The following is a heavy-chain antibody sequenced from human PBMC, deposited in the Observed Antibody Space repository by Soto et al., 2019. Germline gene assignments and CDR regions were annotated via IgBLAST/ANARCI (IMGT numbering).Heavy chain of an antibody. CDR2: IYHSGST. CDR1: GGSISSGGYS. CDR3: ARHFSIGWVYHYGLVV. J-gene: IGHJ6*02. D-gene: IGHD6-19*01. V-gene: IGHV4-30-2*03. Sequence: SETLSLTCAVSGGSISSGGYSWSWIRQPPGKGLEWIGYIYHSGSTYYNPSLKSRVTVSVDTSKNQFSLKLSSATAADTAVYYCARHFSIGWVYHYGLVVWGHGTTVSVFS.